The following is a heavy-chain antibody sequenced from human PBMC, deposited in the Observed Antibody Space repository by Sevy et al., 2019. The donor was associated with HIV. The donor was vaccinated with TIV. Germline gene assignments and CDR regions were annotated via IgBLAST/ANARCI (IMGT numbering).Heavy chain of an antibody. D-gene: IGHD3-22*01. CDR1: GGSISDYY. J-gene: IGHJ6*02. Sequence: SETLSLTCIVSGGSISDYYWSWIRQPPGKGPEWIGYIYYSGSTKYNPSPKSRVTISVDTSKNQFSLKLSSVTVADTAVYYCARVNYDSSGYYPTDYGMDVWGQGTTVTVSS. CDR2: IYYSGST. V-gene: IGHV4-59*01. CDR3: ARVNYDSSGYYPTDYGMDV.